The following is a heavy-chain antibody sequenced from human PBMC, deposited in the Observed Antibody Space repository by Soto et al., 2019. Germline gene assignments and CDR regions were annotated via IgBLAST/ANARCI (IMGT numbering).Heavy chain of an antibody. CDR3: ASSPTMIVDNCFDP. CDR1: GGTFSSYA. CDR2: IIPIFGTA. J-gene: IGHJ5*02. D-gene: IGHD3-22*01. V-gene: IGHV1-69*13. Sequence: SVKVSCKASGGTFSSYAISWVRQAPGQGLEWMGGIIPIFGTANYAQKFQGRVTITADESTSTAYMELSSLRSEDTAVYYCASSPTMIVDNCFDPWGQGTLVTVSS.